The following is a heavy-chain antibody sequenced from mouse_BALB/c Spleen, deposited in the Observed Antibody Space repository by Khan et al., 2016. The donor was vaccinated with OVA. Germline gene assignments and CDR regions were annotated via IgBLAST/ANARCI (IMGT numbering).Heavy chain of an antibody. CDR1: GYSITSDYA. Sequence: EVQLQESGPGLVKPSQSLSLTCTVTGYSITSDYAWNWIRQFPGNKLEWMGYISYSGSTSYNPSLKSRISITRDTSKNQFFLPLNSVTTEDTATYCCARAYDGYYFDYWGQGTTLTVSS. CDR3: ARAYDGYYFDY. D-gene: IGHD2-9*01. CDR2: ISYSGST. V-gene: IGHV3-2*02. J-gene: IGHJ2*01.